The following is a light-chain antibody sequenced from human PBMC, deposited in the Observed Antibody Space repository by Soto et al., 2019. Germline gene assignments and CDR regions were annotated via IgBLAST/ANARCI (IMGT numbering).Light chain of an antibody. CDR1: QTISNY. Sequence: DIQMTQYPSTLSASVGDRVTITCRASQTISNYLAWYQQKPGKAPKFLIYAVSTLERGVPSRFTGAGSGTDFGLTISSLQPDDFATYYCQQYKSYPWTFGQGTKVEIK. CDR3: QQYKSYPWT. V-gene: IGKV1-5*03. CDR2: AVS. J-gene: IGKJ1*01.